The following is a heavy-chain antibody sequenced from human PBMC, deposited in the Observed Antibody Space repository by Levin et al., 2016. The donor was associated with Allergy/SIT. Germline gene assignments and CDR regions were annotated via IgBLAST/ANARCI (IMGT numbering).Heavy chain of an antibody. CDR2: ISGSGSTT. Sequence: GESLKISCAASGFTFSSYGMSWVRQAPGKGLEWVSAISGSGSTTYYADSVKGRFTISRDNSKNTLYLQMNSLRAEDTAVYYCAKDLIGAFYYHYGMDVWGQGTMVTVSS. CDR3: AKDLIGAFYYHYGMDV. J-gene: IGHJ6*02. V-gene: IGHV3-23*01. D-gene: IGHD7-27*01. CDR1: GFTFSSYG.